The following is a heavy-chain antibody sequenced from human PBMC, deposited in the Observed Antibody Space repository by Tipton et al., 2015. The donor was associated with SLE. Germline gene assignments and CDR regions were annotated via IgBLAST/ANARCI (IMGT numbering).Heavy chain of an antibody. Sequence: QLVQSGAEVKKPGASVKVSCKASGYTFTGYYMHWVRQAPGQGLEWMGRINPNSGGTNYAQKFQGRVTMTRDTSISTAYMELSRLRSDDTAVYYCARPCIAAAGDDAFDIWGQGTMVTVSS. D-gene: IGHD6-13*01. CDR1: GYTFTGYY. CDR2: INPNSGGT. CDR3: ARPCIAAAGDDAFDI. V-gene: IGHV1-2*06. J-gene: IGHJ3*02.